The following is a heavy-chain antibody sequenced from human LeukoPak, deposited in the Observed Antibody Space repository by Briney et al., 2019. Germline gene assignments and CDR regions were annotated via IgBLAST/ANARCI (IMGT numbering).Heavy chain of an antibody. CDR2: IYYSGST. Sequence: SETLSLTCTVSGGSISSYYWSWIRQPPGKGLECIGYIYYSGSTNYNPSLKSRVTISVDTSKNQFSLKLSSVTAADTAVYYCARSHRVVGATRDDAFDIWGQGTMVTVSS. CDR3: ARSHRVVGATRDDAFDI. CDR1: GGSISSYY. J-gene: IGHJ3*02. D-gene: IGHD1-26*01. V-gene: IGHV4-59*08.